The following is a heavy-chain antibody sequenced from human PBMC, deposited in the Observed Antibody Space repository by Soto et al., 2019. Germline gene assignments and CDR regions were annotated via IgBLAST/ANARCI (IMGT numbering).Heavy chain of an antibody. Sequence: GAAVKVSCKASGYTFTGYYMQWVRQAPGQGLEWMGWINPNSGGTNYAQKFQGRVTMTRDTSISTAYMELSRLRSDDTAVYYCARVQGRRDLDYWGQGTLVTVSS. CDR2: INPNSGGT. J-gene: IGHJ4*02. CDR3: ARVQGRRDLDY. V-gene: IGHV1-2*02. CDR1: GYTFTGYY.